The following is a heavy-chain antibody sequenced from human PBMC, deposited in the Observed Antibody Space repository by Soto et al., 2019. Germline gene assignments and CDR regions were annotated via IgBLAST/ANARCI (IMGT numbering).Heavy chain of an antibody. V-gene: IGHV4-34*01. CDR3: ARGGRTAGKTRARFDY. CDR2: INHSGST. Sequence: TLSLTCAVYGGSFSGYYWSWIRQPPGKGLEWIGEINHSGSTNYNPSLKSRVTISVDTSKNQFSLKLSSVTAADTAVFYCARGGRTAGKTRARFDYWGQGTLVTVSS. D-gene: IGHD3-10*01. CDR1: GGSFSGYY. J-gene: IGHJ4*02.